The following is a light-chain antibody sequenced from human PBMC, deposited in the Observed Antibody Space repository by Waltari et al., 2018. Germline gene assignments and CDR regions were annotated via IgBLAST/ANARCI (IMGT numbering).Light chain of an antibody. J-gene: IGLJ2*01. CDR1: NIGSKS. V-gene: IGLV3-21*02. CDR2: DNI. Sequence: SYILTQAPSVAVAPGQTARLPCGGNNIGSKSVHWYQQKPGKAPVLGLYDNIDRPSGIPERFSGSNFRNMATLTISRVEAGDEADYYCQVWDSDVIFGGGTKLTVL. CDR3: QVWDSDVI.